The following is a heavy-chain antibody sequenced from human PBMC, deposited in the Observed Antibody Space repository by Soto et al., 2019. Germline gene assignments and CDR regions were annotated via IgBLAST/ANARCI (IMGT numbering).Heavy chain of an antibody. V-gene: IGHV3-23*01. CDR2: ISGSGDRT. D-gene: IGHD3-22*01. J-gene: IGHJ4*02. CDR3: VKDDGGYPSTAPH. CDR1: GITISNYP. Sequence: EVQLLESGGGLVQPGGSLRLSCAASGITISNYPMSWVRQAPGKGLDWASGISGSGDRTCYGDSAKGRFTISKDISKNSLSLQLDSLGVEDTAVYFCVKDDGGYPSTAPHWGQGTLVTVSS.